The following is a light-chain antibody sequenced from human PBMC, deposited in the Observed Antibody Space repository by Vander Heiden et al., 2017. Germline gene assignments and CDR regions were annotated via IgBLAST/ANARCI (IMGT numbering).Light chain of an antibody. V-gene: IGLV1-44*01. J-gene: IGLJ1*01. CDR3: AAWDDSLNGRV. CDR2: SNN. CDR1: SSNIGSNT. Sequence: QSVLTQPPSASATPGQRVTISCSGSSSNIGSNTVNWYQQLPGTAPKLLIYSNNQRPSGVPDRCSGSKSGTSASLAISGLQSEDEADYYCAAWDDSLNGRVFGTGTKVTVL.